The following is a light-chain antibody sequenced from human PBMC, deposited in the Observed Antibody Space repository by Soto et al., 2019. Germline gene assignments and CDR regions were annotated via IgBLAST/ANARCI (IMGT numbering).Light chain of an antibody. CDR3: QQYGGSPIT. J-gene: IGKJ5*01. CDR1: QSVSRR. Sequence: EVVLTQSPGTLSFSPGGRATLSCRASQSVSRRLAWYQPRPGQSPRLLISGASMRASGVPVRFIGSGSGTDFTLTITRLEPEDFAVYYCQQYGGSPITFGQGTRLEIK. V-gene: IGKV3-20*01. CDR2: GAS.